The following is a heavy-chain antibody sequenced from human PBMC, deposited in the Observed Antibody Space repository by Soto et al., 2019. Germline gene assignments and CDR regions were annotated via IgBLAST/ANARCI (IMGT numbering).Heavy chain of an antibody. Sequence: SETLSLTCTVSGGSISSGDYYWSWIRQPPGKGPEWIGYTYYSGSTYYNPSLKSRVTISVDTSKNQFSLKLSSVTAADTAVYYCARDRYSSSYLWFDPWGQGTLVTVSS. V-gene: IGHV4-30-4*01. CDR1: GGSISSGDYY. CDR2: TYYSGST. J-gene: IGHJ5*02. CDR3: ARDRYSSSYLWFDP. D-gene: IGHD6-13*01.